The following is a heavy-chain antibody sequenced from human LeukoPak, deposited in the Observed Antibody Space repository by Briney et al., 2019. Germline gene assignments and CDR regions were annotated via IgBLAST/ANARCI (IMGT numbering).Heavy chain of an antibody. D-gene: IGHD2-2*01. J-gene: IGHJ4*02. CDR1: GGSISSGDYY. V-gene: IGHV4-30-4*08. Sequence: SETLSLTCTVSGGSISSGDYYWSWIRQPPGKGLEWIGYIYYSGSTNYNPSLKSRVSISVDTSKNQFSLKLNSVTAADTAVYYCARAPGAAIDWGQGTLVTVSS. CDR3: ARAPGAAID. CDR2: IYYSGST.